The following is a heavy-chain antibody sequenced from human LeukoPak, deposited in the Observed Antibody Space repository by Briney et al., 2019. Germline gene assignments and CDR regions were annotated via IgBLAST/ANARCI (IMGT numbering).Heavy chain of an antibody. J-gene: IGHJ4*02. Sequence: SETLSLTCAVYGGSFSGYYWSWIRQPPGKGLEWIGEINHSGSTNYNPSLKSRVTISVDTSKNQFSLKLSSVTAADTAVYYCARGALTYSSDYWGQGTLVTVSS. CDR3: ARGALTYSSDY. V-gene: IGHV4-34*01. D-gene: IGHD2-21*01. CDR1: GGSFSGYY. CDR2: INHSGST.